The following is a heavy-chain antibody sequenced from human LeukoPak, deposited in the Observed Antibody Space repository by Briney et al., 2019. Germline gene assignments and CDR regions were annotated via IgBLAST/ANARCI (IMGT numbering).Heavy chain of an antibody. V-gene: IGHV3-23*01. CDR3: ARGSGWLFDY. D-gene: IGHD6-19*01. J-gene: IGHJ4*02. Sequence: GGSLRLSCAASGFTFSSYAMSWVRQTPEKGLEWVSAISGSGGATYYADSVKGRFTISRDNSKNTLCLQMNSLRAEDTAVYYCARGSGWLFDYWGQGTLVTVSS. CDR1: GFTFSSYA. CDR2: ISGSGGAT.